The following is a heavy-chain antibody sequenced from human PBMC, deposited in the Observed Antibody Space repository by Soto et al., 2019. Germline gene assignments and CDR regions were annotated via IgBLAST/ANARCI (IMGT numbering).Heavy chain of an antibody. V-gene: IGHV3-23*01. Sequence: EVQLLESGGGLVQPGGSLRLSCAASGFSFSSFAMTWVRQAPGKGLEWVSAMTGSGGSTYYADSVKGRFTISRDNSKSTLYVQMNSLGADDTAVYYCAKNVGGVTSDFDYWGQGTLVTVSS. D-gene: IGHD2-21*02. CDR2: MTGSGGST. CDR1: GFSFSSFA. CDR3: AKNVGGVTSDFDY. J-gene: IGHJ4*02.